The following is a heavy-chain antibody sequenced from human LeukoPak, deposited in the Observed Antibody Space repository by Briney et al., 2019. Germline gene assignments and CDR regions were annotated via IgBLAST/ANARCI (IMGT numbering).Heavy chain of an antibody. CDR1: GGSISSGSYY. CDR3: TGKKWGEYYFDS. V-gene: IGHV4-61*02. J-gene: IGHJ4*02. D-gene: IGHD1-26*01. CDR2: IYTSGST. Sequence: SQTLSLTCTVSGGSISSGSYYWSWIRQPAGKGLEWIGRIYTSGSTNYNPSLKSRVTISLDTSKNQFSLKLSSVTAADTAVYYCTGKKWGEYYFDSWGKGTLVTVS.